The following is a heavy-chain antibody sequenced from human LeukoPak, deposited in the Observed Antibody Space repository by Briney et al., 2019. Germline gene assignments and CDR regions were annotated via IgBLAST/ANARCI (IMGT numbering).Heavy chain of an antibody. J-gene: IGHJ4*02. D-gene: IGHD3-9*01. V-gene: IGHV4-39*01. CDR1: GGSISSSSFH. CDR2: VSYTGST. CDR3: ARHVWLQPFDY. Sequence: PSETLSLTCTVSGGSISSSSFHWGWIRQPPGKGLEWIGSVSYTGSTYYNPSLKSRVTISVDTSRNQFSLKLSSVTAADTALYYCARHVWLQPFDYWGQGTLVTVSS.